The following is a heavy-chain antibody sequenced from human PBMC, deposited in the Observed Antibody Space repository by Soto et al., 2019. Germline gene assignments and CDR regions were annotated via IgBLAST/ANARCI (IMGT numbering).Heavy chain of an antibody. J-gene: IGHJ4*02. CDR2: IDQSRGT. CDR3: AGGTLTATTATDY. Sequence: SETLSLTCAVYGGTLNGYYWRWIRQPPGKGLEWIGEIDQSRGTNYNPSLKSRVSISLDTSNNHFSLKLRSVAAAGSAVYYCAGGTLTATTATDYWGQGSLVTVSS. D-gene: IGHD1-1*01. V-gene: IGHV4-34*01. CDR1: GGTLNGYY.